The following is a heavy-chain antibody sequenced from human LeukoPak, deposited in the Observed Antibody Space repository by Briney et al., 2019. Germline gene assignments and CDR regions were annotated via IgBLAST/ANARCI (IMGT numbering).Heavy chain of an antibody. CDR1: GFTFSSYA. Sequence: GGSLRLSYAASGFTFSSYAMHWVRQAPGKELEWEADISYDGSNKYYADSVKGRFTISRDNSKNTLYLQMNSLRAEDTAVYYCAKDRRIAALSGDYYMDVWGKGTTVTVSS. V-gene: IGHV3-30-3*01. J-gene: IGHJ6*03. CDR3: AKDRRIAALSGDYYMDV. D-gene: IGHD6-6*01. CDR2: ISYDGSNK.